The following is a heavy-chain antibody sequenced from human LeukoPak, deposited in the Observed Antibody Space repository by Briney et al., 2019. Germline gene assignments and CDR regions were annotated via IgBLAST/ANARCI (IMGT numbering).Heavy chain of an antibody. CDR1: GGTFSSYA. CDR2: IIPIFGTA. V-gene: IGHV1-69*06. Sequence: ASVKVSCKASGGTFSSYAISWVRQAPGQELEWMGGIIPIFGTANYAQKFQGRVTITADKSTSTAYMELSSLRSEDTAVYYCARDAGGCSSTSCYQRYYCYYGMDVWGKGTTVTVSS. CDR3: ARDAGGCSSTSCYQRYYCYYGMDV. D-gene: IGHD2-2*01. J-gene: IGHJ6*04.